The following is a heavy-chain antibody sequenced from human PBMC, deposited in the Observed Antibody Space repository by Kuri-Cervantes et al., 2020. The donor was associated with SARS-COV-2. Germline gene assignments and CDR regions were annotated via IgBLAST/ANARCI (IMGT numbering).Heavy chain of an antibody. V-gene: IGHV3-23*01. D-gene: IGHD3-10*01. CDR2: ISGSSDYT. Sequence: ETLSLTCTASTLTFSDYAMSWVRQAPGKGLEWVSTISGSSDYTYYAESVDYAESVEGRFTISRDISKKTLYLQMHRLRAEDTAVYYCAKRFVVPTNGTDYFGYWGQGTRVTVSS. CDR3: AKRFVVPTNGTDYFGY. J-gene: IGHJ4*02. CDR1: TLTFSDYA.